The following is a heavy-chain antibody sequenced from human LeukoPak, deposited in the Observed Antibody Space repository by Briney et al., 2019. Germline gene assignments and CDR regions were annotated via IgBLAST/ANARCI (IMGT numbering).Heavy chain of an antibody. D-gene: IGHD3-22*01. CDR1: GGSFSGYY. CDR3: ARGSREAGQYYDSSGYSDY. J-gene: IGHJ4*02. CDR2: INHSGST. V-gene: IGHV4-34*01. Sequence: SETLSLTCAVYGGSFSGYYWSWIRQPPGKGLEWIGEINHSGSTNYNPSLKSRVTISVDTSKNQFSLKLSSVTAADTAVYYCARGSREAGQYYDSSGYSDYWGQGTLVTVSS.